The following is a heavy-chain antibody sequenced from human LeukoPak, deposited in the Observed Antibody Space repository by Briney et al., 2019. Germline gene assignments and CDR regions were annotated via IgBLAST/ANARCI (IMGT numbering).Heavy chain of an antibody. D-gene: IGHD7-27*01. J-gene: IGHJ4*02. CDR1: GFYFGGHA. Sequence: TGGSLRLSCVASGFYFGGHAMHWLRQAPGKGLEWVAYITYGSDTIFYADSVKGRFTVSRDNAKNSLYLQMDSLRAEDTAVYYCARDPNWGSGYWGQGTLVTVSS. CDR3: ARDPNWGSGY. CDR2: ITYGSDTI. V-gene: IGHV3-48*04.